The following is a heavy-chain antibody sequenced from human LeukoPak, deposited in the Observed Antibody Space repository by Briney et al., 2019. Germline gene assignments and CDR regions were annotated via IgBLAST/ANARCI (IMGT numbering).Heavy chain of an antibody. CDR3: AREPSRGYYYDSSGQPLNDALDI. J-gene: IGHJ3*02. CDR2: ISNTDGSI. Sequence: GSLRLSCAASGFSFSNAWMSWVRQAPGKGLEWVSYISNTDGSIYYADSVKGRFTISRDNAKNSLYLQMNSLRDEDTAVYYCAREPSRGYYYDSSGQPLNDALDIWGQGTIVTVSA. V-gene: IGHV3-48*02. D-gene: IGHD3-22*01. CDR1: GFSFSNAW.